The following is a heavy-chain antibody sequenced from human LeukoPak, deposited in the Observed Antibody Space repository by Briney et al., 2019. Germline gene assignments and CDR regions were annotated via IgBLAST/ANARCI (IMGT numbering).Heavy chain of an antibody. D-gene: IGHD3-3*01. CDR3: ARDTISDI. V-gene: IGHV4-61*02. CDR2: IYTSGST. J-gene: IGHJ3*02. CDR1: GGSISSGSYY. Sequence: PSETLSLTCTVSGGSISSGSYYWSWIRQPAGKGLEWIGRIYTSGSTNYNPSLKSRVTISVDTSKNQFSLKLSSVTAADTAVYYCARDTISDIWGQGTMVTVSS.